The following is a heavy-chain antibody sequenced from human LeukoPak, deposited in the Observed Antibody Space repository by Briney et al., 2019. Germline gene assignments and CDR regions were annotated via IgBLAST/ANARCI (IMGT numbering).Heavy chain of an antibody. Sequence: SETLSLTCAVSGASISSSNYYWGWVRQSPGKGLEWIGNIYSSGNTYYNASLKSRVTMYIDTSKNQFSLKLSSVTAADTAFYYCARLTSSWYQDWYFDLWGRGTLVTVSS. CDR2: IYSSGNT. CDR3: ARLTSSWYQDWYFDL. J-gene: IGHJ2*01. CDR1: GASISSSNYY. D-gene: IGHD6-13*01. V-gene: IGHV4-39*01.